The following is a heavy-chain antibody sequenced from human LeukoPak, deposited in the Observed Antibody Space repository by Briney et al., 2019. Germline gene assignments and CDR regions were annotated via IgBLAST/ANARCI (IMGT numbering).Heavy chain of an antibody. CDR1: GLTFSSYE. Sequence: GGSLRLSCAASGLTFSSYEMNWVRQAPGKGLEWVSYISSSGSTIYYADSVKGRFTISRDNAKNSLYLQMKSLRAEDTAVYYCAELGITMIGGVWGKGTTVTISS. V-gene: IGHV3-48*03. CDR3: AELGITMIGGV. D-gene: IGHD3-10*02. J-gene: IGHJ6*04. CDR2: ISSSGSTI.